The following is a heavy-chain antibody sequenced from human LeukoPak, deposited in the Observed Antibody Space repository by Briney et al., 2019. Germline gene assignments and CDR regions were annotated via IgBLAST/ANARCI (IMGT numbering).Heavy chain of an antibody. Sequence: GGSLRLSCAASGFTFSSYEMNWVRQAPGKGREWVSHSSSSGSTIYYAGSVKGRFTIARDNAKNSVYLQMNSLRAEDTAVYYCARGSLHSAYGFDYWGQGTLVTVSS. CDR2: SSSSGSTI. V-gene: IGHV3-48*03. D-gene: IGHD5-12*01. J-gene: IGHJ4*02. CDR1: GFTFSSYE. CDR3: ARGSLHSAYGFDY.